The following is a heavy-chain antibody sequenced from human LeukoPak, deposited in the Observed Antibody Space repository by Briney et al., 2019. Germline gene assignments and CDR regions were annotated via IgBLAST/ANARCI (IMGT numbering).Heavy chain of an antibody. CDR3: ARDHYCSSTSCYTKSYNWFDP. CDR1: GGTFSSYA. CDR2: IIPIFGTA. V-gene: IGHV1-69*13. J-gene: IGHJ5*02. Sequence: SVKVSCKASGGTFSSYAISWVRQAPGQGLEWMGGIIPIFGTANYAQKFQGRVTITADESTSTAYMELSSLRSEDTAVYYCARDHYCSSTSCYTKSYNWFDPWGQGTPVTVSS. D-gene: IGHD2-2*01.